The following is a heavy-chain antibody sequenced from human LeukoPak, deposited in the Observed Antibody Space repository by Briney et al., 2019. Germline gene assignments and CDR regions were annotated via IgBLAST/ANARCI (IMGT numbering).Heavy chain of an antibody. V-gene: IGHV4-31*03. Sequence: SQTLSLTCTVSGGSISSGGFYWSWIRQHPGRGLEWIAYIYYSGSTNYNPSLKSGVTTSVDTSKKQFSLKLRSVTAADTAVYYCARQIRRISHAFDIWGQGTMVTVSS. J-gene: IGHJ3*02. D-gene: IGHD3-3*02. CDR2: IYYSGST. CDR3: ARQIRRISHAFDI. CDR1: GGSISSGGFY.